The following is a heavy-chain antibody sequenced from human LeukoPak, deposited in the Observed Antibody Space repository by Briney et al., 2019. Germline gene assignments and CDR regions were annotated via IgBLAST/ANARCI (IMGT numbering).Heavy chain of an antibody. Sequence: GGSLRPSCAASGFTFRSYAMHWVRQAPGKGLEWVAFIRYDGSNKYYADSVKGRFTVSRDNSKNTLYLQMNSLKTEDTAVYYCATESNDYGDYWGQGTLVTVSS. CDR3: ATESNDYGDY. CDR1: GFTFRSYA. V-gene: IGHV3-30*02. CDR2: IRYDGSNK. J-gene: IGHJ4*02.